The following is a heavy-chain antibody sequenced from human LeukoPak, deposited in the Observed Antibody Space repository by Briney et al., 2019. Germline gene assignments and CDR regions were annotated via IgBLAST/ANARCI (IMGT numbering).Heavy chain of an antibody. CDR3: ARVSTVTTSWYFDL. CDR1: GGTFSSYA. V-gene: IGHV1-69*04. J-gene: IGHJ2*01. CDR2: IIPILGIA. D-gene: IGHD4-17*01. Sequence: GAPVKVSCKASGGTFSSYAISWVRQAPGQGLEWMGRIIPILGIATYAQKFQGRVTITADKSTSTAYMELSSLRSEDTAVYYCARVSTVTTSWYFDLWGRGTLVTVSS.